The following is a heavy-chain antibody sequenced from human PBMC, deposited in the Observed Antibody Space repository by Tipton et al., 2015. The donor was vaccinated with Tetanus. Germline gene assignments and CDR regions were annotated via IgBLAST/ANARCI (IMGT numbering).Heavy chain of an antibody. CDR1: GFTFDDYA. V-gene: IGHV3-9*01. CDR3: AKDNGPHYYYYGMDV. Sequence: VQLVQSGGGLVQPGRSLRLSCAASGFTFDDYAMHWVRQAPGKGLEWVSGISWNSGSIGYADSVKGRFTISRDNAKNSLYLQMNSLRAEDTALYYCAKDNGPHYYYYGMDVWGQGPTVTVSS. CDR2: ISWNSGSI. J-gene: IGHJ6*02.